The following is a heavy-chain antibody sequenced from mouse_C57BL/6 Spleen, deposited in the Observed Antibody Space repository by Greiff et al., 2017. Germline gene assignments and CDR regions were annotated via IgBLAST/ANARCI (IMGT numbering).Heavy chain of an antibody. D-gene: IGHD2-4*01. J-gene: IGHJ3*01. CDR2: ISYDGSN. CDR1: GYSITSGYY. V-gene: IGHV3-6*01. Sequence: DVKLQESGPGLVKPSQSLSLTCSVTGYSITSGYYWNWIRQFPGNKLEWMGYISYDGSNNYNPSLKNRISITRDTSKNQFFLKLNSVTTEDTATYYCARGEIYYDYAWFAYWGQGTLVTVSA. CDR3: ARGEIYYDYAWFAY.